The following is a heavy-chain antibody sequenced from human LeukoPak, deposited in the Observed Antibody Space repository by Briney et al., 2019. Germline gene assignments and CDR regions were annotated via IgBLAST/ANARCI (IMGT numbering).Heavy chain of an antibody. J-gene: IGHJ4*02. CDR3: ARVGLDYTNDY. CDR2: INTNTGNP. D-gene: IGHD2-2*02. CDR1: GYTFTNSA. V-gene: IGHV7-4-1*02. Sequence: ASVKVSCKASGYTFTNSAMNWVRQAPGQGLEWMGWINTNTGNPTYAQGFTGRFVFSLDTSVSTAYLQNSSLKAEDTAVYYCARVGLDYTNDYWGQGTLVTVSS.